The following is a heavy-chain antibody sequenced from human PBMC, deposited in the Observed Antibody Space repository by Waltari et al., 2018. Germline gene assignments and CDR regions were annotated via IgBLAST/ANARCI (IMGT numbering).Heavy chain of an antibody. CDR3: ARHGRKGSIVRGPDS. CDR1: GGSISSRSYY. D-gene: IGHD1-26*01. CDR2: IYYSGST. Sequence: QLQLQGSGPGLVNPSETLSLTCTVSGGSISSRSYYWGWVRQTPGKGLEWIGTIYYSGSTYYNPSLQSRVTISVDTSKSQFSLKLSSVTAADTAVYYCARHGRKGSIVRGPDSWGQGTLVTVSS. V-gene: IGHV4-39*01. J-gene: IGHJ4*02.